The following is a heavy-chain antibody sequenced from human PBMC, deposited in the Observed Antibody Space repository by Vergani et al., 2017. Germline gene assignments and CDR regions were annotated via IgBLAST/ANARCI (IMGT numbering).Heavy chain of an antibody. V-gene: IGHV4-38-2*01. Sequence: QVQLQESGPGLVKPSETLSLTCAVSGYSISSGYYWGWIRQPPGKGLEWIGSIYHSGSTYYNPSLKSRVTISVDTSKNQFSLKLSSVTAADTAVYYCARSTTNTAFDPWGQGTLVTVSS. CDR2: IYHSGST. CDR3: ARSTTNTAFDP. D-gene: IGHD2/OR15-2a*01. J-gene: IGHJ5*02. CDR1: GYSISSGYY.